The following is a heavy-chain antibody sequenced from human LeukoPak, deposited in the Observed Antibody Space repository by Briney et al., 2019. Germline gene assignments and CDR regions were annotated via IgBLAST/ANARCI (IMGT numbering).Heavy chain of an antibody. V-gene: IGHV4-39*01. Sequence: SETLSLTCTVSGGSISSSSYYWGWIRQPPGKGLEWIGSIYYSGSTYYNPSLKSRVTISVDTSKNQFSLKLSSVTAADTAVYYCARPVGTTGRANAFDIWGQGTMVTVSS. D-gene: IGHD1-1*01. CDR2: IYYSGST. CDR3: ARPVGTTGRANAFDI. J-gene: IGHJ3*02. CDR1: GGSISSSSYY.